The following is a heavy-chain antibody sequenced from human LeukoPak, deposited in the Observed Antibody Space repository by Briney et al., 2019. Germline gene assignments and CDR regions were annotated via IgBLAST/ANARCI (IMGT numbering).Heavy chain of an antibody. CDR3: ARGVSYYYDSSGYPP. V-gene: IGHV4-34*01. CDR1: GGSFSGYY. J-gene: IGHJ5*02. CDR2: INHSGST. Sequence: SETLSLTCAVYGGSFSGYYWSWIRQPPGKGLEWIGEINHSGSTNYNPSLKSRVTISVDTSKNQFSLKLSSVTAADTAVYYCARGVSYYYDSSGYPPWGQGTLVTVSS. D-gene: IGHD3-22*01.